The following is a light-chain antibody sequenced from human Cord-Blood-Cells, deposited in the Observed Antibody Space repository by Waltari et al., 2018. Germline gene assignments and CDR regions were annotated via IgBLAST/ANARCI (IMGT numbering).Light chain of an antibody. CDR3: QQSYSTLFA. V-gene: IGKV1-39*01. Sequence: DIQMTQSPSSLSASVGDRVTITCRARQSISSYLNWYQQKPGNAPNLLIYSASSLQSGVPSRLSCSRSGTDFTLTIICLQPEAFATHYCQQSYSTLFAIGPGARVDIK. CDR1: QSISSY. CDR2: SAS. J-gene: IGKJ3*01.